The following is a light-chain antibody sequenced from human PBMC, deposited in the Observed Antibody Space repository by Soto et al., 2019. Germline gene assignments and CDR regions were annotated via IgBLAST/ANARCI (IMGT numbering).Light chain of an antibody. CDR2: DAS. Sequence: EVVLTQSPVTLSLSPGERATLSCRASRSVNNFVAWYQQKPGQAPSRLISDASNRATGIPDRFSGSGSGTDFTLTITSLEPEDFAVYYCQRYNNWPLTFGGGTKVESK. V-gene: IGKV3-11*01. J-gene: IGKJ4*01. CDR3: QRYNNWPLT. CDR1: RSVNNF.